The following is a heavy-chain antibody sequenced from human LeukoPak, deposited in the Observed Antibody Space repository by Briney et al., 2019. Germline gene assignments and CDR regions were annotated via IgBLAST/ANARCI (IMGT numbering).Heavy chain of an antibody. Sequence: QAGESLRLSCAASGFTFSSYWMSWVRQAPGKGLEWVANIKQDGSEKHYVDSVKGRFTISRDNAKNSLYLQMNSLRAEDTAVYYCASAMIVVVRRAPRDAFDIWGQGTMVTVSS. CDR2: IKQDGSEK. CDR3: ASAMIVVVRRAPRDAFDI. CDR1: GFTFSSYW. V-gene: IGHV3-7*01. J-gene: IGHJ3*02. D-gene: IGHD3-22*01.